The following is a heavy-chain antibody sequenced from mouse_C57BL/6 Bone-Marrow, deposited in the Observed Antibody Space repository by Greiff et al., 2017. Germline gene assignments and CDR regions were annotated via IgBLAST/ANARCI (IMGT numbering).Heavy chain of an antibody. V-gene: IGHV1-55*01. D-gene: IGHD5-1-1*01. CDR1: GYTFTSYW. Sequence: QVQLQQPGAELVKPGASVKMSCKASGYTFTSYWITWVKQRPGQGLEWIGDIYPGSGSTNYNQKFKAKATLTVDKSSSTAYMQLKSLTSEDSAVYYCARQYKDYWGQGTTLTVSS. J-gene: IGHJ2*01. CDR2: IYPGSGST. CDR3: ARQYKDY.